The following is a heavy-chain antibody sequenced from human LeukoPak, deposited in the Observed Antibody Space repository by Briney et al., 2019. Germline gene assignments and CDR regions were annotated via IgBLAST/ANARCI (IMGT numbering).Heavy chain of an antibody. V-gene: IGHV3-7*01. CDR3: AREGCSGGSCYHNWFDP. CDR2: INQDGSEK. D-gene: IGHD2-15*01. J-gene: IGHJ5*02. CDR1: GFTFSSYW. Sequence: GGSLRLSCAASGFTFSSYWMSWVRQAPGKGLEWVANINQDGSEKYYVDSVKGRFTISRDNAKNSLYLQMNSLRAEDTAVYYCAREGCSGGSCYHNWFDPWGQGTLVTVSS.